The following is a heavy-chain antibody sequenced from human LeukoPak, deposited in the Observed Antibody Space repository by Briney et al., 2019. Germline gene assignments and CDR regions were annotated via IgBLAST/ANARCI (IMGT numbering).Heavy chain of an antibody. CDR3: TGSWITVTQGVFDY. CDR1: GFTFSSYW. Sequence: PGGSLRLSCAASGFTFSSYWMSWVRQAPGKGLEWVANIKQDGSEKYYVDSVKGRFTISRDNAKNSLYLQMNSLRAEDTAVYYCTGSWITVTQGVFDYWGQGTLVTVSS. V-gene: IGHV3-7*01. D-gene: IGHD4-17*01. J-gene: IGHJ4*02. CDR2: IKQDGSEK.